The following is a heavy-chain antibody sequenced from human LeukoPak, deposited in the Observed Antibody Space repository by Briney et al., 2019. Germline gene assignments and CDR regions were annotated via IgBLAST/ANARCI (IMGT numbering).Heavy chain of an antibody. D-gene: IGHD3-9*01. J-gene: IGHJ4*02. Sequence: GGSLRLSCAASGFTFSSYSMNWGRQAPGKGLEWVSYISSSSSTIYYADSVKGRFTISRDNAKNSLYLQMNSLRDEDTAVYYCATYDRASFDYWGQGTLVTVSS. CDR1: GFTFSSYS. V-gene: IGHV3-48*02. CDR2: ISSSSSTI. CDR3: ATYDRASFDY.